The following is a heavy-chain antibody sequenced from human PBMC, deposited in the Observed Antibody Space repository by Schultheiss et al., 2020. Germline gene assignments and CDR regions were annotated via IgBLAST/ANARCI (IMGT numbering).Heavy chain of an antibody. D-gene: IGHD2-15*01. CDR1: GYTFTGYY. CDR3: AKGEAYCSGGSCSLY. J-gene: IGHJ4*02. V-gene: IGHV1-2*06. Sequence: ASVKVSCKASGYTFTGYYMHWVRQAPGQGLEWMGRINPNTGGTKFAQKFQGRVTMTRDTSISTAYMELSRLRSDDTAVYYCAKGEAYCSGGSCSLYWGQGTLVTASS. CDR2: INPNTGGT.